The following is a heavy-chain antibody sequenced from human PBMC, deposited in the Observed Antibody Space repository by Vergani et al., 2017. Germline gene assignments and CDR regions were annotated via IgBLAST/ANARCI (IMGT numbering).Heavy chain of an antibody. J-gene: IGHJ6*03. D-gene: IGHD3-16*01. Sequence: QVQLQESGPGLVKPSQTLSLTCTVSGGSISSGGYYWSWIRQHPGKGLEWIGYIYYSGSTYYNPSLKSRVTISVDTSKNQFSLKLSSVTAADTAVYYCARIGQLITRHYYYYYYMDVWGKGTTVTVSS. V-gene: IGHV4-31*03. CDR1: GGSISSGGYY. CDR2: IYYSGST. CDR3: ARIGQLITRHYYYYYYMDV.